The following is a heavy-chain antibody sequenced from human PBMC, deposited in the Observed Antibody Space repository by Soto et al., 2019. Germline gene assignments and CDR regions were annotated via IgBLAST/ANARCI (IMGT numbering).Heavy chain of an antibody. CDR2: IYYSGST. V-gene: IGHV4-39*01. J-gene: IGHJ5*02. CDR1: GGSISSSSYF. Sequence: SETMSLTCPVSGGSISSSSYFWGWIRQPPGKGLEWIGSIYYSGSTYYNPSLKSRVTVSVDTSKNQFSLKLSSVTAADTAVYYCARHPSDFWFDPWGQGTLVTVSS. D-gene: IGHD2-21*02. CDR3: ARHPSDFWFDP.